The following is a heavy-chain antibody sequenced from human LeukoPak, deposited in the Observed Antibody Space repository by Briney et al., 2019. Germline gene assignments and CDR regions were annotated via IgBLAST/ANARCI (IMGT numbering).Heavy chain of an antibody. Sequence: ASVKVSCKASGYTFTSYGISWVRQAPGQGLEWMGWISAYNGNTNYAQKLQGRVTMTTDTSTSTAYMELRSLRSDDTAVYYCARVSTQLYYDILIKWFDPWGQGTLVTVSS. CDR1: GYTFTSYG. V-gene: IGHV1-18*01. CDR2: ISAYNGNT. D-gene: IGHD3-9*01. CDR3: ARVSTQLYYDILIKWFDP. J-gene: IGHJ5*02.